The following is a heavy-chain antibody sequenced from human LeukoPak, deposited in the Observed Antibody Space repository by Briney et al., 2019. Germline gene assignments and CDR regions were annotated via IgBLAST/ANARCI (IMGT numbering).Heavy chain of an antibody. V-gene: IGHV3-53*01. CDR3: ARVIVATNTFDAFDI. CDR1: GLIVSSNY. Sequence: GGSLRLSCAASGLIVSSNYMSWVRQAPGKGLEWVSIIYGDGSTYYADSMKGRFTISRDNSKNTLYLQMNSLRVEDTAVYYCARVIVATNTFDAFDIWGQGTMVTVSS. D-gene: IGHD5-12*01. CDR2: IYGDGST. J-gene: IGHJ3*02.